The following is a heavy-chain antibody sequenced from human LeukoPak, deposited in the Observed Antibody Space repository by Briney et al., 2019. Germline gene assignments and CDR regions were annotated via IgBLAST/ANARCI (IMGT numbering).Heavy chain of an antibody. V-gene: IGHV4-34*01. CDR3: ARQIGDYYDSSGTFDY. D-gene: IGHD3-22*01. J-gene: IGHJ4*02. Sequence: SETLSLTCAVYGGSFSGYYWSWIRQPPGKGLEWIGEINHSGSTNYNPSLKSRVTISVDTSKNQFSLKLSSVTAADTAVYYCARQIGDYYDSSGTFDYWGQGTLVTVSS. CDR1: GGSFSGYY. CDR2: INHSGST.